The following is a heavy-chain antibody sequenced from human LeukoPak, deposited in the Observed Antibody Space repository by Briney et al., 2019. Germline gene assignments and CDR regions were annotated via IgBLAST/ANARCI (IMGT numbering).Heavy chain of an antibody. D-gene: IGHD3-22*01. Sequence: GGSLRLSCAASGFTFSSYAMSWVRQAPGKGLEWVSAISGSGGSTYYADSVKGRFTISRDNSKNTLYLQMNSLRAEDTAVYYCAKSGLARYYDSNGGYFDYWGQGTLVTVSS. CDR2: ISGSGGST. CDR3: AKSGLARYYDSNGGYFDY. CDR1: GFTFSSYA. J-gene: IGHJ4*02. V-gene: IGHV3-23*01.